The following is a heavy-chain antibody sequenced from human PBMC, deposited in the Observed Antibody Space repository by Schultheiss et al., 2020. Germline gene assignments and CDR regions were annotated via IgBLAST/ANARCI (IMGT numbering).Heavy chain of an antibody. CDR1: GGSISSSNW. CDR2: INHSGST. D-gene: IGHD3-22*01. V-gene: IGHV4-4*02. Sequence: AETLSLTCAVSGGSISSSNWWSWVRQPPGKGLEWIGEINHSGSTNYNPSLKSRVTISVDKSKNQFSLKLSSVTAADTAVYYCARTSITMIVVVLAFDIWGEGTMVIV. CDR3: ARTSITMIVVVLAFDI. J-gene: IGHJ3*02.